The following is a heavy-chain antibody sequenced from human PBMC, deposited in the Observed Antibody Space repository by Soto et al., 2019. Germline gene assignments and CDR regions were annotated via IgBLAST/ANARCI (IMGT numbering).Heavy chain of an antibody. CDR2: IKGDGSAK. CDR3: ARDVSTGISGYYVDAFDI. J-gene: IGHJ3*02. CDR1: GFTFGNYW. D-gene: IGHD4-17*01. Sequence: EVQLVESGGGLVQPGGSLRLSCEASGFTFGNYWMTWVRQAPGKGLEWVANIKGDGSAKSYLDSVRGRFTVSRDNAENSLFQHMNILRTDDTALYYCARDVSTGISGYYVDAFDIWGQGTMVTVS. V-gene: IGHV3-7*05.